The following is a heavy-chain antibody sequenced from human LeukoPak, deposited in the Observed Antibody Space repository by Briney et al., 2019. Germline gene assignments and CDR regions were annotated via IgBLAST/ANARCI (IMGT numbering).Heavy chain of an antibody. CDR2: VNHSDTT. D-gene: IGHD1-20*01. V-gene: IGHV4-34*01. Sequence: SETLSLTCPLYGRFFSGYSWSWIRQPPGEGLEWDGEVNHSDTTNYKPPHKSRIIITVDSSNTQYFLKLSSMTAADTAEYYCARGPNNEGYNWNGGGDYWGQGTLVTVSS. CDR3: ARGPNNEGYNWNGGGDY. CDR1: GRFFSGYS. J-gene: IGHJ4*02.